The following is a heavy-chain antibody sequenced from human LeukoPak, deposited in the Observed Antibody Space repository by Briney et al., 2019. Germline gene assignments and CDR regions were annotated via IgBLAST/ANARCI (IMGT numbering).Heavy chain of an antibody. D-gene: IGHD5-18*01. Sequence: GGSLRLSCAASGFTFSSYAMHWVRQAPGKGLEWVAVISYDGSNKYYADSVKGRFTISRDNSKNTLYLQMNSLRAEDTAVYYCARSPGYSYGYYFDYWGQGTLVTASS. CDR2: ISYDGSNK. CDR1: GFTFSSYA. CDR3: ARSPGYSYGYYFDY. J-gene: IGHJ4*02. V-gene: IGHV3-30*04.